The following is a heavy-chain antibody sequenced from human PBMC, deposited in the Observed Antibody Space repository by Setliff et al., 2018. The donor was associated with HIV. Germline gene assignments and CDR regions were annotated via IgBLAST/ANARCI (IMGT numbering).Heavy chain of an antibody. D-gene: IGHD4-17*01. CDR2: INHSGST. CDR3: ARNRKDDYFLTAYFDA. CDR1: GGSFSGYY. Sequence: TSETLSLTCAVYGGSFSGYYWRWIRQPPGKGLEWIGEINHSGSTNYNPSLKSRVTITVDTSKNQFSLKLSSVTAADTAVYYCARNRKDDYFLTAYFDALGQGALVTVSS. V-gene: IGHV4-34*01. J-gene: IGHJ4*02.